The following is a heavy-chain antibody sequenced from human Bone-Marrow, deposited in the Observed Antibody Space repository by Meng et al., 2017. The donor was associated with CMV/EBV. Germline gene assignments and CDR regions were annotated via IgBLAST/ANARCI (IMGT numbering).Heavy chain of an antibody. J-gene: IGHJ3*02. CDR1: GFTFSTYD. D-gene: IGHD1-26*01. CDR2: IGTLSDT. V-gene: IGHV3-13*01. Sequence: GGSLRLSCLASGFTFSTYDMYWVRQASGKGLEWVSAIGTLSDTFYPDSVEGRFTISRDNAKNSLYLQMNSLRAGDTAIYYCTRSKSGRFPAGDAFAIWGQGTMVTVSS. CDR3: TRSKSGRFPAGDAFAI.